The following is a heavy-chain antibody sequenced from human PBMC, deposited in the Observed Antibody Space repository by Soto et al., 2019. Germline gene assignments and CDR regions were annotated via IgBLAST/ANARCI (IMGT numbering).Heavy chain of an antibody. J-gene: IGHJ6*01. Sequence: QVQLVESGGGVVQPGRSLRLSCAASGFTFSSYAMHWVRQAPGKGLEWVAVISYDGSNKYYADSVKGRFTISRDNSKNTLYLQMNSLRAEDTAVYYCAREWIFDYYYGMDVW. V-gene: IGHV3-30-3*01. CDR3: AREWIFDYYYGMDV. CDR1: GFTFSSYA. CDR2: ISYDGSNK. D-gene: IGHD2-2*03.